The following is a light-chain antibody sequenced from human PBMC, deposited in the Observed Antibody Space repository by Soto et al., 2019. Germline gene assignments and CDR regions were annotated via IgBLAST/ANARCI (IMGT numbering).Light chain of an antibody. CDR2: KAS. V-gene: IGKV1-5*03. J-gene: IGKJ1*01. Sequence: DIQMTQSPSTLSASVGDRVTITCRASQTIGAWLAWYQQKPGKAPKLLIYKASNLETGVPSRFSGSGSGTEFTLTISSLQPDDFATYYCQQYDTYRTVGQGTKVEIK. CDR3: QQYDTYRT. CDR1: QTIGAW.